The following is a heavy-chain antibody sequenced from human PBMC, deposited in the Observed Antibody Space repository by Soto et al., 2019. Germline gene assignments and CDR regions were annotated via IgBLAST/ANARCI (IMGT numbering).Heavy chain of an antibody. D-gene: IGHD6-13*01. CDR1: GFTFSSYV. CDR3: LVASAAY. J-gene: IGHJ4*02. CDR2: ITSNGGST. V-gene: IGHV3-64D*06. Sequence: PGGSLRLSCSASGFTFSSYVMNWVRQAPGKGLEYVSGITSNGGSTFYADYVKGRFIISRDNSQNTVYLQMSSLTTADTAVYYCLVASAAYWGQGTQVTVSS.